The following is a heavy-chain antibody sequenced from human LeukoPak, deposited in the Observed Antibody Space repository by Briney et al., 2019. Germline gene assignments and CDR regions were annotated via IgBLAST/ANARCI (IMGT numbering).Heavy chain of an antibody. D-gene: IGHD4-23*01. V-gene: IGHV3-48*03. CDR1: GFTFSSYE. Sequence: PGGSLRLSCAASGFTFSSYEMNWVRQAPGKGLEWVSYISSSGSTIYYADSMKGRFTISRDNAKNSLYLQMNSLRAEDTAVYYCARVSLSTVVTPDGDYWGQGTLVTVSS. CDR3: ARVSLSTVVTPDGDY. J-gene: IGHJ4*02. CDR2: ISSSGSTI.